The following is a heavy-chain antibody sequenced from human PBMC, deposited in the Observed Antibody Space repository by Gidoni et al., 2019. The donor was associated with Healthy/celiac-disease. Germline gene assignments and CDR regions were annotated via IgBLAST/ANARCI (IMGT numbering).Heavy chain of an antibody. J-gene: IGHJ5*02. V-gene: IGHV4-61*01. CDR3: ARDSDLIAAAGTFGFDP. Sequence: QVQLQESGPGLVKPSETLSLTCTVSGGSVSSGRYYWSWIRQPPGKGLEWIGYIYYSGSTNYNPSLKSRVTISVDTSKNQFSLKLSSVTAADTAVYYCARDSDLIAAAGTFGFDPWGQGTLVTVSS. CDR2: IYYSGST. CDR1: GGSVSSGRYY. D-gene: IGHD6-13*01.